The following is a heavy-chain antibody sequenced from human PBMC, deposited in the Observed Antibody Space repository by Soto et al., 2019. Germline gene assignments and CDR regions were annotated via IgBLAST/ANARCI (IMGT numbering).Heavy chain of an antibody. CDR3: VSRFTLATTTGDGFDM. CDR1: NGSIINYY. CDR2: ISYSGST. D-gene: IGHD1-26*01. Sequence: QVQLQESGPGLVKPSETLSLTCTVSNGSIINYYWSWIRQPPGKGLDWIGYISYSGSTNNNPSLKRRVTMSVYMSRNQHPRKLNSVTAADTAVYYWVSRFTLATTTGDGFDMWGQGTMVSVSS. J-gene: IGHJ3*02. V-gene: IGHV4-59*01.